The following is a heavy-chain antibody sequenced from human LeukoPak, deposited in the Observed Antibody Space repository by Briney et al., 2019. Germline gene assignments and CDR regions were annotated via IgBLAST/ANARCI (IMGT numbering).Heavy chain of an antibody. D-gene: IGHD3-22*01. Sequence: KPSETLSLTCTVSGSSINNNFWTWIRQPPGKGLEWIGHTYSTGSANYNPSLKSRVLISGDTSKNQISLKLTSVTAADTAVYFCARHRDYYDTWGHGTLVTVSS. V-gene: IGHV4-59*08. CDR1: GSSINNNF. CDR3: ARHRDYYDT. CDR2: TYSTGSA. J-gene: IGHJ4*01.